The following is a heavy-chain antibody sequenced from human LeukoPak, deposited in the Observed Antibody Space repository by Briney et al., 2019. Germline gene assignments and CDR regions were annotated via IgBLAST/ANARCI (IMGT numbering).Heavy chain of an antibody. CDR1: GFTFSSYA. Sequence: AGGSLRLSCAASGFTFSSYAMSWVRQAPGKGLEWVSAISGSGGSTYYADSVKGRFTISRDNSKNTLYPQMNSLRAEDTAVYYCAKDQSMGIPVARGYFFDSWGQGTLVTVSS. CDR2: ISGSGGST. V-gene: IGHV3-23*01. J-gene: IGHJ4*02. CDR3: AKDQSMGIPVARGYFFDS. D-gene: IGHD6-19*01.